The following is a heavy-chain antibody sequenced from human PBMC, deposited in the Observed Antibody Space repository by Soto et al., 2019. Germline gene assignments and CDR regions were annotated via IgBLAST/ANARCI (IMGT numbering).Heavy chain of an antibody. CDR2: INAGNGNT. D-gene: IGHD4-17*01. CDR1: GYTFTSYA. V-gene: IGHV1-3*01. CDR3: ARTVGYYDGMDV. Sequence: QVQLVQSGAEVKKPGASVKVSCKASGYTFTSYAMHWVRQAPGQRLEWMGWINAGNGNTKYSQKFQGRVTITRDTSASTANMELSSLRSEDTAVYYCARTVGYYDGMDVWGQGTTVTVSS. J-gene: IGHJ6*02.